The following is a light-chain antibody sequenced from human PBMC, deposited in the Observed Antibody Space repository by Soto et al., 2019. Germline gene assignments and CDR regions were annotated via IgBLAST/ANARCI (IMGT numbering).Light chain of an antibody. Sequence: QLVLTQPPSASASLGASVTLTCTLSSGYNNYRVDWYQQRPGKGHRLVMRVCTGGIGGSKGDGIPDRFSVLGSGLNRYLTIKNIQEEDESDYHCGADPGSGSNVVFGGGTKLTVL. V-gene: IGLV9-49*01. CDR3: GADPGSGSNVV. CDR1: SGYNNYR. CDR2: VCTGGIGG. J-gene: IGLJ2*01.